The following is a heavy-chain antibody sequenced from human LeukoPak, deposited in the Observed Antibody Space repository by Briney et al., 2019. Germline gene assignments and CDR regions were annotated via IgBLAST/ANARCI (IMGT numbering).Heavy chain of an antibody. CDR2: VMSGRGST. CDR3: TRERRGSYYAFES. Sequence: GGSLRLSCAASGFSVSDYSISWIRQSPGKGPEWISYVMSGRGSTNYADSVKGRFTISRENAKNSVALQLDGLRADDTAVYFCTRERRGSYYAFESWGQGTLVTVSS. J-gene: IGHJ4*02. D-gene: IGHD3-16*01. CDR1: GFSVSDYS. V-gene: IGHV3-11*05.